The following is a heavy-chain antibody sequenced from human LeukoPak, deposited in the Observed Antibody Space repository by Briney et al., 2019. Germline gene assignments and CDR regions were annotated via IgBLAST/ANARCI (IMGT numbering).Heavy chain of an antibody. V-gene: IGHV4-39*07. D-gene: IGHD6-6*01. J-gene: IGHJ5*02. CDR3: ARDFHGSSSPRKPNWFDP. CDR2: IYYSGST. Sequence: PSETLSLTCTVSGGSISSSSYYWGWLRQPPGKGLEWIGSIYYSGSTYYNPSPKSRVTISVDTSKNQFSLKLSSVTAADTAVYYCARDFHGSSSPRKPNWFDPWGQGTLVSVSS. CDR1: GGSISSSSYY.